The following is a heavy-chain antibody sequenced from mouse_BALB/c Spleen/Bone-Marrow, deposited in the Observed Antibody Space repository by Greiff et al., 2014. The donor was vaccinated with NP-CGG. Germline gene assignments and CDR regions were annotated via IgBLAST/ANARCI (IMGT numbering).Heavy chain of an antibody. D-gene: IGHD2-4*01. J-gene: IGHJ4*01. CDR1: GYAFTNYL. CDR3: ARAITDAMDY. Sequence: QVQLQQPGAELVRPGTSVMVSCKGSGYAFTNYLIEWVKQRPGQGLEWIGVINSGSGGTKYNEKFKGKATLTADKSSSTAYMQLSSLTSDDSAVYFCARAITDAMDYWGQGTSVTVSS. V-gene: IGHV1-54*01. CDR2: INSGSGGT.